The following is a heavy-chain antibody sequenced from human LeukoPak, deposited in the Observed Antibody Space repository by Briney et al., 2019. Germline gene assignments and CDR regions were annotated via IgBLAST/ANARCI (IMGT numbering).Heavy chain of an antibody. Sequence: GGSLRLSCAAAGFTFSTYSMSWVRQAPGKGPVWVSRINHDVSDTAYADSVEGRFTISRDNPENTLYLQMNSLRAEDTAVYYCAGGSCSSTSCYYYFDYWGQGTLVTVSS. J-gene: IGHJ4*02. CDR3: AGGSCSSTSCYYYFDY. CDR2: INHDVSDT. CDR1: GFTFSTYS. V-gene: IGHV3-74*01. D-gene: IGHD2-2*01.